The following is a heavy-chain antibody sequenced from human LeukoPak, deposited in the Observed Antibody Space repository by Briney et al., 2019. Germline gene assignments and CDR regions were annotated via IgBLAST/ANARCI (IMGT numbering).Heavy chain of an antibody. CDR1: GGSISSSSYY. Sequence: SETLSLTCSVSGGSISSSSYYWGWIRQPPGKGLEWIGSIYYSGSTYYNPSLESRVTISVDTSKNQFSLKLSSVTAADTAVYYCAIAPGYCSGGSCYGAFDYWGQGTLVTVSS. CDR2: IYYSGST. J-gene: IGHJ4*02. V-gene: IGHV4-39*01. CDR3: AIAPGYCSGGSCYGAFDY. D-gene: IGHD2-15*01.